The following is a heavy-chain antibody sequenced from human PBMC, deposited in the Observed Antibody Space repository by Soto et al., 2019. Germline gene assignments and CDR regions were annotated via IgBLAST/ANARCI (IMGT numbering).Heavy chain of an antibody. CDR1: GFTCSGYS. CDR2: ISGPSIYI. CDR3: ARGFRNGFNV. D-gene: IGHD2-8*01. Sequence: EVQLVESGGGLVKPGGSLRLSCVAAGFTCSGYSINRVREAPGKGLEWVSYISGPSIYIYYADSVKGRFTISRDNAKSAVYLQMNSLRAEDTAVYYCARGFRNGFNVWGQGTTVSVSS. J-gene: IGHJ6*02. V-gene: IGHV3-21*01.